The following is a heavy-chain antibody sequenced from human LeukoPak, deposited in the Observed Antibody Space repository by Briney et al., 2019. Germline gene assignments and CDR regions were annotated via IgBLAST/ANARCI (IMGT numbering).Heavy chain of an antibody. V-gene: IGHV1-18*01. CDR1: RYTFTRYG. CDR3: RRVASAWNRRATVDY. D-gene: IGHD1-1*01. CDR2: ISDYNGKP. J-gene: IGHJ4*02. Sequence: ASVKVSCKPSRYTFTRYGLSWVRPAPAHGREWMGWISDYNGKPHYARKLQGSVTMTTETSTSPAHTELRSLRSHGTAGYYRRRVASAWNRRATVDYWGQGTLVTVSS.